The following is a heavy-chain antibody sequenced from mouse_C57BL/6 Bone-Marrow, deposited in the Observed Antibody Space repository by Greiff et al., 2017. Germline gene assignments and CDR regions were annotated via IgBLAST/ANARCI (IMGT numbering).Heavy chain of an antibody. V-gene: IGHV5-17*01. J-gene: IGHJ1*03. CDR2: ISSGSSTI. Sequence: EVQLVESGGGLVKPGGSLKLSCAASGFTFSDYGMHWVRQAPEKGLEWVAYISSGSSTIYYADTVKGRFTISRDNAKNTLFLQMTSLRAEDTAMYYCARKATDWYFDVWGTGTTVTVSS. CDR3: ARKATDWYFDV. D-gene: IGHD1-1*01. CDR1: GFTFSDYG.